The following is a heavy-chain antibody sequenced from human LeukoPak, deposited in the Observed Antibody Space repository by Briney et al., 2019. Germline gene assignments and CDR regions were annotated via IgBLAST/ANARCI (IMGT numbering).Heavy chain of an antibody. Sequence: GGSLRLSCAASGFTFSTYAMIWVRQAPGRGLEWASTISASGVGTYYADSVKGRFTISRDSSKNMLYLQMSSLRAEDTAVYYCARLVGATDYWGQGTLVTVSS. J-gene: IGHJ4*02. CDR1: GFTFSTYA. CDR2: ISASGVGT. V-gene: IGHV3-23*01. CDR3: ARLVGATDY. D-gene: IGHD1-26*01.